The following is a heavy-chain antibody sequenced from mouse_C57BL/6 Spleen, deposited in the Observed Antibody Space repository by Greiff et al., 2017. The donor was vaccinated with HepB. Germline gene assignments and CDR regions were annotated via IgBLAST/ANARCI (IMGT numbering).Heavy chain of an antibody. CDR3: ARGVGQGAMDY. V-gene: IGHV1-19*01. Sequence: VQLQQSGPVLVKPGASVKMSCKASGYTFTDYYMNWVKQSHGKSLEWIGVINPYNGGTSYNQKFKGKATLTVDKSSSTAYMELNSLTSEDSAVYYCARGVGQGAMDYWGQGTSVTVSS. CDR1: GYTFTDYY. CDR2: INPYNGGT. D-gene: IGHD3-3*01. J-gene: IGHJ4*01.